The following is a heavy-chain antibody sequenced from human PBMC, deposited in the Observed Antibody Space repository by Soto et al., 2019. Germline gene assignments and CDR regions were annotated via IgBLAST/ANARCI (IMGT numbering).Heavy chain of an antibody. Sequence: EVQLLESGGGLVQPGGSLRLSCAASGFTFSSYAMSWVRQASGKGLEWVSAISGSGGSTYYADSVKGRFTISRDNSKHTLYLQTSSLRAEDTAVYYCAKLSLGHAFDIWGQRTMVTVSS. CDR1: GFTFSSYA. V-gene: IGHV3-23*01. J-gene: IGHJ3*02. CDR2: ISGSGGST. CDR3: AKLSLGHAFDI.